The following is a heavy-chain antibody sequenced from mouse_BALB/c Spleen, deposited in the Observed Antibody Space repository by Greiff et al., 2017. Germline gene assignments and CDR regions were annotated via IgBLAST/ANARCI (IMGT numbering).Heavy chain of an antibody. CDR3: ARSYDYTYWYFDV. D-gene: IGHD2-4*01. CDR2: IWSGGST. V-gene: IGHV2-2*03. J-gene: IGHJ1*01. Sequence: QVQLKESGPGLVQPSQSLSITCTVSGFSLTSYGVHWVRQSPGKGLEWLGVIWSGGSTDYNAAFISRLSISKDNSKSQVFFKMNSLQSNDTAIYYCARSYDYTYWYFDVWGAGTTVTVSS. CDR1: GFSLTSYG.